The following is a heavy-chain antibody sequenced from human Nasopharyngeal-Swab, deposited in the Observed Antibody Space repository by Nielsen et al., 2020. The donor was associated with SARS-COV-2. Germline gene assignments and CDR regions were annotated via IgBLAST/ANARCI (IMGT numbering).Heavy chain of an antibody. D-gene: IGHD3-22*01. CDR3: ARAGDSSGYYFYYYYGMDV. V-gene: IGHV3-7*01. CDR2: MKQDGSEK. Sequence: WIRQPPGKGLEWVANMKQDGSEKYYVDSVKGRSTISRDNAKNSLYLQMNSLRAEDTAVYYCARAGDSSGYYFYYYYGMDVWGQGTTVTVSS. J-gene: IGHJ6*02.